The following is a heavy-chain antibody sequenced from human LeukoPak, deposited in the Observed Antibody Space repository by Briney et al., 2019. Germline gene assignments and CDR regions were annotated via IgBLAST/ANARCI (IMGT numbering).Heavy chain of an antibody. V-gene: IGHV3-23*01. CDR2: ISGSGGST. J-gene: IGHJ4*02. Sequence: GGSLRPSCAASGFTFSSYAMSWVRQAPGKGLEWVSAISGSGGSTYYADSVEGRFTISRDNSKNTLYLQMNSLRAEDTAVYYCAKDHGSGSLDYWGQGTLVTVSS. D-gene: IGHD3-10*01. CDR3: AKDHGSGSLDY. CDR1: GFTFSSYA.